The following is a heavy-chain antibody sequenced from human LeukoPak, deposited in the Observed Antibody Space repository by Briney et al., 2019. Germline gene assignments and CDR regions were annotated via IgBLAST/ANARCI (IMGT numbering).Heavy chain of an antibody. Sequence: GGSLRLSCAASGITFSTYWMSWVRQAPGKGLEWLANIKQDGSEKYYLDSVKGRFTISRDNAKNSLYLQMNSLRPEDTAVYYCATTEHWVPQGVDYWGQGTLVTVSS. CDR3: ATTEHWVPQGVDY. J-gene: IGHJ4*02. D-gene: IGHD3-3*02. V-gene: IGHV3-7*01. CDR2: IKQDGSEK. CDR1: GITFSTYW.